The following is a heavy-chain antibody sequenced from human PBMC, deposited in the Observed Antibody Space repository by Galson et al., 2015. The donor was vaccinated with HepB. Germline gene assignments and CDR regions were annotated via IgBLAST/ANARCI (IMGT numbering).Heavy chain of an antibody. CDR1: GYTFTGYY. D-gene: IGHD3-10*01. CDR3: ARSRITMVRGVPWDYYYGMDV. V-gene: IGHV1-2*04. J-gene: IGHJ6*02. Sequence: SVKVSCKASGYTFTGYYMHWVRQAPGQGLEWMGWINPNSGGTNYAQKFQGWVTMTRDTSISTAYMELSRLRSDDTAVYYCARSRITMVRGVPWDYYYGMDVWGQGTTVTVSS. CDR2: INPNSGGT.